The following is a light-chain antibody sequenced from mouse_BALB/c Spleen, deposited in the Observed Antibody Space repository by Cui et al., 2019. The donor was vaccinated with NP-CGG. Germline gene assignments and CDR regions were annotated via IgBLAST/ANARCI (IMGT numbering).Light chain of an antibody. CDR1: TGAVTTSNY. Sequence: QAVATQESAPTTSPGETVTLTCRSSTGAVTTSNYANWVQEKPDHLFNGLIGGTNNRAPGVPARFSGSLIGDKAALTITGAQTEDEAIYFCALWYSNHWVFGGGTKLTVL. CDR2: GTN. J-gene: IGLJ1*01. V-gene: IGLV1*01. CDR3: ALWYSNHWV.